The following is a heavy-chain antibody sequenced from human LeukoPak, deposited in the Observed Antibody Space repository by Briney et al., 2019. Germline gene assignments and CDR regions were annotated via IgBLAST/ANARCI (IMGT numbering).Heavy chain of an antibody. CDR2: VSTNDGNT. Sequence: ASVKVSCKASGYTFTNYHIAWVRQAPGQGLEWMGWVSTNDGNTVYAQRLQGRVTMTTDTSTSVAYMELRSLTSDDTAVYYCTRAPPGMTMMTDYWGQGTLVTVSS. J-gene: IGHJ4*02. V-gene: IGHV1-18*01. CDR1: GYTFTNYH. CDR3: TRAPPGMTMMTDY. D-gene: IGHD3-22*01.